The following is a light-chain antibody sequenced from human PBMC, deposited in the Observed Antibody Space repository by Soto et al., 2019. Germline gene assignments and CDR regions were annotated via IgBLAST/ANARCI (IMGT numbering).Light chain of an antibody. CDR2: KVS. CDR1: QSLLYSDGNTY. Sequence: DVVMTQSPLYLTLTLGQPASIACRSCQSLLYSDGNTYLNWLQQRPGXSPXGLIYKVSNRDSGVPDRFRGSGSGTDFTLKISRVEAEDVGIYDCMQGTYWPTFGQGTKVDIK. CDR3: MQGTYWPT. J-gene: IGKJ1*01. V-gene: IGKV2-30*01.